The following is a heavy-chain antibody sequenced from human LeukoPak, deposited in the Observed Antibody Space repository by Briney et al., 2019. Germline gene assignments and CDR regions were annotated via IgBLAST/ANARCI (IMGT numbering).Heavy chain of an antibody. D-gene: IGHD7-27*01. CDR1: GDSVPSNSAA. CDR2: TYYRSGWYN. V-gene: IGHV6-1*01. Sequence: SQTLSLTCAISGDSVPSNSAAWGWIRQSPSRGLEWLGRTYYRSGWYNDYALSVKSRITINPDSSKNQVSLQLNSVTPEDTAVYYCSRELAWGLADYWGPATLVTVSS. CDR3: SRELAWGLADY. J-gene: IGHJ4*02.